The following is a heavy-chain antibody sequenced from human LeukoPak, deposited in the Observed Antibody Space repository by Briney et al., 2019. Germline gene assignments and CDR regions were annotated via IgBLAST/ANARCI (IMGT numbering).Heavy chain of an antibody. CDR2: IIPIFGTA. V-gene: IGHV1-69*05. J-gene: IGHJ4*02. CDR3: ARGERGDDFWSGYYRAWDY. CDR1: GGTFSSYA. D-gene: IGHD3-3*01. Sequence: ASVKVSCKASGGTFSSYAISWVRQAPGQGLEWMGGIIPIFGTANYAQKFQGRVTITTDESTSTAYMELSSLRSEDTAVYYYARGERGDDFWSGYYRAWDYWGQGTLVTVSS.